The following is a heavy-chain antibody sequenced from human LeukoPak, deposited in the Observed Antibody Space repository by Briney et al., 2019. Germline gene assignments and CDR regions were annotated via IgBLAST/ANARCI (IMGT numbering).Heavy chain of an antibody. D-gene: IGHD1-26*01. CDR2: ISGNGGTT. Sequence: GGSLRLSCAASGFTFSSHAMNWVRQAPGKGLEWVSAISGNGGTTYYADSVKGRFTISRDNAKNTLYLQMNTLRAEDTAVYYCARSYSGSYYADYWGQGTLVTVSS. CDR1: GFTFSSHA. CDR3: ARSYSGSYYADY. J-gene: IGHJ4*02. V-gene: IGHV3-23*01.